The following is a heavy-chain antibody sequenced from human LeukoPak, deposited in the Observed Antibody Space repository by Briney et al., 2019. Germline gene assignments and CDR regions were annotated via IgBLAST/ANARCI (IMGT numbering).Heavy chain of an antibody. D-gene: IGHD6-6*01. Sequence: GASVKVSCKASGYTFSGQYIHWVRQSPGQGLEWMGWINPNSGDTDYAQKFQGRVTMTRDTSISTAYIELSSLRSDDTAVYYCASYSPSSGDAFDIWGQGTMVTVSS. J-gene: IGHJ3*02. CDR3: ASYSPSSGDAFDI. CDR2: INPNSGDT. V-gene: IGHV1-2*02. CDR1: GYTFSGQY.